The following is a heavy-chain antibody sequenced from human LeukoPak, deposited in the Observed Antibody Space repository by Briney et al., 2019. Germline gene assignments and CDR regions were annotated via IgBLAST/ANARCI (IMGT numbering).Heavy chain of an antibody. D-gene: IGHD6-13*01. Sequence: PGGSLRLSCAASGFTFSSYGMHWVRQAPGKGLEWVAVIWYDGSNKYYADSVKGRFTISRDNSKNTLYLQMNSLRAEDTAVYYCARGRGPSSWYHGDYYYGMDVWGQGTTVTVSS. V-gene: IGHV3-33*08. J-gene: IGHJ6*02. CDR2: IWYDGSNK. CDR3: ARGRGPSSWYHGDYYYGMDV. CDR1: GFTFSSYG.